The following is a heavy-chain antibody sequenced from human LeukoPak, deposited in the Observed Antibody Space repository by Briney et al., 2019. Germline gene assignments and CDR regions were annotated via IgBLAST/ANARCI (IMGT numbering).Heavy chain of an antibody. J-gene: IGHJ4*02. D-gene: IGHD5-12*01. CDR3: VRQATNKPIDY. V-gene: IGHV3-74*01. CDR1: GFTFSPYW. CDR2: INTDESDI. Sequence: GGSLRLSCAASGFTFSPYWMHWVRQAPGKGLVWVSRINTDESDIAYAASVKGRFTISRDNAENTLYLQMNSLRAEDTAVYYCVRQATNKPIDYWGRGTPVTVSS.